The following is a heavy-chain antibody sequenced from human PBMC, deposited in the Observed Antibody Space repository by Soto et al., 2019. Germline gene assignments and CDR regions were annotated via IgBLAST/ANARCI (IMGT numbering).Heavy chain of an antibody. D-gene: IGHD1-7*01. Sequence: GSLRLSCAASGFSFTHYRIHWVRQVPGKGLEWVCRVNADGSSTNYAGFAKGRFTISRDNSKNTAYLEMNNLRVDDTALYYCAKAGDWNYVFDFWGQGTSVTVSS. V-gene: IGHV3-74*01. CDR3: AKAGDWNYVFDF. CDR2: VNADGSST. CDR1: GFSFTHYR. J-gene: IGHJ4*02.